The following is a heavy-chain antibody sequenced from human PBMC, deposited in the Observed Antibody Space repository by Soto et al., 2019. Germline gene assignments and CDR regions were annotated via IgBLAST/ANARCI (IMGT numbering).Heavy chain of an antibody. V-gene: IGHV3-21*06. CDR1: GFTFSSYT. CDR3: TRDQESFSHIFTSSYKGAFDI. Sequence: GGSLRLSCAASGFTFSSYTMNWVRQAPGKGLEWVSYISSSSTYIYVADSVKGRFTISRDNAKNSLYLQMNVLRPEDTAVYYCTRDQESFSHIFTSSYKGAFDIWGQGTRVTVSS. J-gene: IGHJ3*02. CDR2: ISSSSTYI. D-gene: IGHD3-9*01.